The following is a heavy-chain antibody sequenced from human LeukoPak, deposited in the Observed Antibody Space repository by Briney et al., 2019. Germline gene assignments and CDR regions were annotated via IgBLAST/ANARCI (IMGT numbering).Heavy chain of an antibody. Sequence: SETLSLTCAVYGGSFSGYYWSWIREPPGKGLEWIGEINHKGSSNNTPSLKSRVTISVESSKNQFSLKLSSVTAADTAVYYCARGAIRWVVVPAAQTNWFDPWGQGTLVTVSS. D-gene: IGHD2-2*01. V-gene: IGHV4-34*01. CDR1: GGSFSGYY. CDR3: ARGAIRWVVVPAAQTNWFDP. J-gene: IGHJ5*02. CDR2: INHKGSS.